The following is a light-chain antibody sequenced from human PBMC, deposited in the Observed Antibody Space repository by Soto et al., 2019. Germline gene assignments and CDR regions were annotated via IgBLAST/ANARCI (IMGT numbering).Light chain of an antibody. CDR1: SSDVGAYNY. J-gene: IGLJ3*02. CDR2: EVT. Sequence: QSALTQPPSASGSPGQSVTISCTGTSSDVGAYNYVSWYQEYPGKAPKLMIYEVTKRPSGVPDRFSGSKSGNTACLTVSGLQAEDEADYYCTSYVGNDIWVFGGGTKVSVL. CDR3: TSYVGNDIWV. V-gene: IGLV2-8*01.